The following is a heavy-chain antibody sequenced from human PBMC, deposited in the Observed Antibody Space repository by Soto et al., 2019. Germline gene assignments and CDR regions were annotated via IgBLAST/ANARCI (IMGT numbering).Heavy chain of an antibody. CDR3: ARGKWFGELFSFDY. CDR2: IIPILGIA. D-gene: IGHD3-10*01. CDR1: GGTFSSYT. J-gene: IGHJ4*02. V-gene: IGHV1-69*02. Sequence: QVQLVQSGAEVKKPGSSVKVSCKASGGTFSSYTISWVRQAPGQGLEWMGRIIPILGIANYAQKFQGRVTITADKSTSTAYMELISLRSEDTAVYYCARGKWFGELFSFDYWGQGSLVTVSS.